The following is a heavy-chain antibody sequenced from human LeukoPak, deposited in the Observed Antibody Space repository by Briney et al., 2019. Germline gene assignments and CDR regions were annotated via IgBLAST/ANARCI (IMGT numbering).Heavy chain of an antibody. CDR3: ARAGVVPAAGGDSWFDP. V-gene: IGHV4-34*01. J-gene: IGHJ5*02. CDR1: GGSFSGYY. CDR2: INHSGST. D-gene: IGHD2-2*01. Sequence: SETLSLTCAVYGGSFSGYYWSWIRQPPGKGLEWIGEINHSGSTNYNPSLKSRVTISVDTSKNQFSLKLSSVTATDTAVYYCARAGVVPAAGGDSWFDPWGQGTLVTVSS.